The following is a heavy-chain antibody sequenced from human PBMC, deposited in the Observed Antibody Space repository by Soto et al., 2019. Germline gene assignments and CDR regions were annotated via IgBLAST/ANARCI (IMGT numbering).Heavy chain of an antibody. J-gene: IGHJ6*02. CDR1: GYTFTSYG. D-gene: IGHD3-10*01. Sequence: QVQLVQSGAEVKKPGASVKVSCKASGYTFTSYGISWVRQAPGQGLEWMGWISAYNGNTNYAQKLQGRVTMTTDTSTSTAYMELRSLRADDTAVYYCARPATLLWFGDPPMPTYYYYGMDVWGQGTTVTVSS. CDR3: ARPATLLWFGDPPMPTYYYYGMDV. CDR2: ISAYNGNT. V-gene: IGHV1-18*01.